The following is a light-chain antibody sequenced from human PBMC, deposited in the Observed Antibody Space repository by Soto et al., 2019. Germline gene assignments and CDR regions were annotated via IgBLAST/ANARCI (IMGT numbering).Light chain of an antibody. V-gene: IGKV1D-12*01. CDR3: QQANSFPPT. Sequence: DIQMTQSPSSVSASVGDRVTITCRASQGIGRWLAWYQQKPGKAPMLLIYAASSLQSGVTSRFSGSGSAEDFTLTISSLQPEDFATYHCQQANSFPPTFGGGTKVEIQ. J-gene: IGKJ4*01. CDR2: AAS. CDR1: QGIGRW.